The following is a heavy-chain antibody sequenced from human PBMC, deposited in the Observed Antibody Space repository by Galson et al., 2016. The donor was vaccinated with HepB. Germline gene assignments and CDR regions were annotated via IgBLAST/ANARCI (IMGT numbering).Heavy chain of an antibody. CDR2: FYDIGNT. J-gene: IGHJ4*02. Sequence: SETLSLTCTVSGASISNKYWSWIRQSPGKGLEWIGFFYDIGNTNYNPSLQRRVTISVDTSKNQFSLKLTSLTPADTAVYFCAATIDCSGGSCYSTPNYFESWGRGTLLTVSS. CDR3: AATIDCSGGSCYSTPNYFES. CDR1: GASISNKY. D-gene: IGHD2-15*01. V-gene: IGHV4-59*01.